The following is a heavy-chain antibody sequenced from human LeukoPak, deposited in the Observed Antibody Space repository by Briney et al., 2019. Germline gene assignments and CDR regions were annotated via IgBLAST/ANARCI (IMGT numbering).Heavy chain of an antibody. V-gene: IGHV3-7*01. CDR2: IKKDGNEK. D-gene: IGHD1-26*01. J-gene: IGHJ3*02. CDR3: ARQETSSYNGAFDI. Sequence: GGSLRLSCAASGLTFSSSWMGWVRQAPGKGLEWVANIKKDGNEKYYVDSVKGRFTISRDNAKNSLYLQMNSLRADDTAVYHCARQETSSYNGAFDIWGQGTIVTVSS. CDR1: GLTFSSSW.